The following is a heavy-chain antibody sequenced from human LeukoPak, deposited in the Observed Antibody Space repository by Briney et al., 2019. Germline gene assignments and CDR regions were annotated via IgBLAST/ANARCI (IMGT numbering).Heavy chain of an antibody. D-gene: IGHD3-22*01. V-gene: IGHV4-4*07. CDR2: IYTSGST. CDR1: GGSISSYY. J-gene: IGHJ5*02. CDR3: ARDLRIVEGPEASRPRLRENNWFDP. Sequence: SETLSLTCTVSGGSISSYYWSWIRQPAGKGLEWIGRIYTSGSTNYNPSLKRRVTLSVDTSKNQCSLKLSSVTAADTAVYYCARDLRIVEGPEASRPRLRENNWFDPWGQGTLVTVSS.